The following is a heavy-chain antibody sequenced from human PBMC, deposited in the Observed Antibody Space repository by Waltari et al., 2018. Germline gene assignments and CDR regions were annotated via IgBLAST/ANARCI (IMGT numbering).Heavy chain of an antibody. J-gene: IGHJ4*02. Sequence: QVQLQESGPGLVKPSETLSLTCTVSGGSISSYYWSWIRQPPGKGLEWIGYIYYSGSTNDNPSLKSRVTISVDTSKNQFSLKLSSVTAADTAVYYCARGDRGGIPTDYFDYWGQGTLVTVSS. CDR3: ARGDRGGIPTDYFDY. V-gene: IGHV4-59*01. CDR2: IYYSGST. D-gene: IGHD3-10*01. CDR1: GGSISSYY.